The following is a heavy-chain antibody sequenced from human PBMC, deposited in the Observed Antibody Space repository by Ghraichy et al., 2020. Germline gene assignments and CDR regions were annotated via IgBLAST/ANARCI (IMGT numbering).Heavy chain of an antibody. V-gene: IGHV3-23*01. D-gene: IGHD4-17*01. J-gene: IGHJ4*02. CDR1: EVTFSSYA. CDR3: AKDRYGDYVVADY. CDR2: ISASGGAT. Sequence: LSLTCAASEVTFSSYAMSWVRQASGKGLEWVSLISASGGATYYADSVKGRFTISRDNSKNTLYLRMNSLRVEDTAVYYCAKDRYGDYVVADYWGQGTLVTVSS.